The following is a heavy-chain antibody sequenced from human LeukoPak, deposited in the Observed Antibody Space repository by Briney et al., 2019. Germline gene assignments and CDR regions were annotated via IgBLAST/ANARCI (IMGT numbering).Heavy chain of an antibody. V-gene: IGHV1-18*01. J-gene: IGHJ4*02. CDR2: ISAYNGNT. CDR3: ARVAENLDYYDSSGYPYYFDY. Sequence: GASVKVSCKASGYTFTIYGISWVRQAPGQGLEWMGWISAYNGNTNYAQKLQGRVTMTTDTSTSTAYMELRSLRSDDTAVYYCARVAENLDYYDSSGYPYYFDYWGQGTLVTVSS. D-gene: IGHD3-22*01. CDR1: GYTFTIYG.